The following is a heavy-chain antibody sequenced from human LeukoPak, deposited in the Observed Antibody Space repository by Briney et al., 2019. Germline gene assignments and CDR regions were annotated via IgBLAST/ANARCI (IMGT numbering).Heavy chain of an antibody. Sequence: GSSVPVSCKACGGTFSSYASSWVRQAPGQGVEGMGGSIPIFGTANYAQKFQGRVTITADKSTSTAYMELSSLRSEDTAVYYCARELDGDYVSNWFDPWGQGTLVTVSS. D-gene: IGHD4-17*01. CDR3: ARELDGDYVSNWFDP. J-gene: IGHJ5*02. CDR1: GGTFSSYA. V-gene: IGHV1-69*06. CDR2: SIPIFGTA.